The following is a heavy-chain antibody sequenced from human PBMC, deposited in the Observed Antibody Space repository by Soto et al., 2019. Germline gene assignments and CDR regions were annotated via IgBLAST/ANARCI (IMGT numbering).Heavy chain of an antibody. CDR1: GYTFNRHG. CDR2: ISGYNGDI. V-gene: IGHV1-18*04. J-gene: IGHJ4*02. D-gene: IGHD1-26*01. Sequence: QVHLVQSGGEVKKPGASVKVSCKASGYTFNRHGITWVRQAPGQGLGWMGWISGYNGDINYEQKFQGRVTLSSDTLTSTVYLELKSLRFDDTAVYYCARVRIVGAREIDFWGQGTLVTVSS. CDR3: ARVRIVGAREIDF.